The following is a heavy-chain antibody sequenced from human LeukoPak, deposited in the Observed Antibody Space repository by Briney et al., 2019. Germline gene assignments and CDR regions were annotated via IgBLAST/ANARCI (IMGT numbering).Heavy chain of an antibody. D-gene: IGHD5-18*01. CDR3: ARDVGGYSYGYFDY. J-gene: IGHJ4*02. V-gene: IGHV1-2*02. CDR1: GYTFTGYY. CDR2: INPNSGGT. Sequence: ASVKDSCKASGYTFTGYYMHWVRQAPGQGLEWMGWINPNSGGTNYAQKFQGRVTMTRDTSISTAYMELSRLRSDDTAVYYCARDVGGYSYGYFDYWGQGTLVTVSS.